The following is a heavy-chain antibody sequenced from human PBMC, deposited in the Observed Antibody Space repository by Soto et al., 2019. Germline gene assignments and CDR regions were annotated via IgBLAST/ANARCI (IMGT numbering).Heavy chain of an antibody. CDR1: GGSISSSSY. V-gene: IGHV4-39*01. D-gene: IGHD6-13*01. CDR3: RSSSRYSTDV. J-gene: IGHJ6*02. CDR2: IYSIGST. Sequence: QLQLQESGPGLVKPSETLSLTCTVSGGSISSSSYWGWIRQPPGKGLEWIGSIYSIGSTYYNPSLPSRVTISVDTSKNQFSLKLSSVTAADTAVYYCRSSSRYSTDVWGQGTTVPVSS.